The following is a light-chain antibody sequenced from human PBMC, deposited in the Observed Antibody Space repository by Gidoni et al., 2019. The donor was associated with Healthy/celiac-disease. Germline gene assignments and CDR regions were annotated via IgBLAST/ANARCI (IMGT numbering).Light chain of an antibody. J-gene: IGKJ1*01. V-gene: IGKV3-11*01. CDR3: QQRSNWPPWT. CDR2: AAS. Sequence: ETVLTQSPATLSLSPGERATLSCRASQSVSSYLAWYQQKPGQAPRLLIYAASNRATGIPARFSGSGSATDFTLTIRSLEPEDFAVYYCQQRSNWPPWTFGQGTKVEIK. CDR1: QSVSSY.